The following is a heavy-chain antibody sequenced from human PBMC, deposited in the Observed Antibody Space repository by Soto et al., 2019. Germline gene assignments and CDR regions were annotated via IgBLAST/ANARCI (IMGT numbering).Heavy chain of an antibody. Sequence: EVHLVESGGGLVKPGGSLRLSCAVSGFTFSSCTMNWVRQAPGKGLEWVSSISPSPSHIYYADSVKGRFTISRDQAKNSLFLQMNSLRAEDTAVYYCSGCSGGACHQNYGMDVWGQGTTVTVSS. CDR3: SGCSGGACHQNYGMDV. D-gene: IGHD2-15*01. V-gene: IGHV3-21*01. CDR2: ISPSPSHI. J-gene: IGHJ6*02. CDR1: GFTFSSCT.